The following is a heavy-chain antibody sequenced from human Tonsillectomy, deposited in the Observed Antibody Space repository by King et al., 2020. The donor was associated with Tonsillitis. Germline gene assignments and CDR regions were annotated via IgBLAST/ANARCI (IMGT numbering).Heavy chain of an antibody. Sequence: VQLVESGAEVKKPGSSVKVSCKTSGGTFSSYAISWVRQAPGQGLEWMGGIIPIHDTTNYAHKFQGRVTITADGSTSTSYLELSSLRSEDTAVYYCAGAFCSNGACYRAFDYYFYHGMDVWGQGTTVTVSS. D-gene: IGHD2-8*01. V-gene: IGHV1-69*01. CDR3: AGAFCSNGACYRAFDYYFYHGMDV. CDR2: IIPIHDTT. CDR1: GGTFSSYA. J-gene: IGHJ6*02.